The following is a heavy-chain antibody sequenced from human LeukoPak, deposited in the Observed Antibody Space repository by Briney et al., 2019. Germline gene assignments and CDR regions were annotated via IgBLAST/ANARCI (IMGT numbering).Heavy chain of an antibody. V-gene: IGHV3-48*03. Sequence: QTGGSLRLSCAASGFTFSSYEMHWVRQAPGKGLEWVSYISSSDTTIYYADSLKGRFTISRDNAKNSLYLQMNSLRAEDTAVYYCARDYGGSSPFDYWGQGTLVTVSS. CDR1: GFTFSSYE. J-gene: IGHJ4*02. D-gene: IGHD4-23*01. CDR2: ISSSDTTI. CDR3: ARDYGGSSPFDY.